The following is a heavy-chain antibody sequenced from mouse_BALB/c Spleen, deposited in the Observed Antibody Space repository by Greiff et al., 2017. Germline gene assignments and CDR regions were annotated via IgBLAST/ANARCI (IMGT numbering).Heavy chain of an antibody. CDR3: ARGPGTGYYAMDY. V-gene: IGHV5-4*02. D-gene: IGHD4-1*01. CDR2: ISDGGSYT. CDR1: GFTFSDYY. J-gene: IGHJ4*01. Sequence: EVQVVESGGGLVKPGGSLKLSCAASGFTFSDYYMYWVRQTPEKRLEWVATISDGGSYTYYPDSVKGRFTISRDNAKNNLYLQMSSLKSEDTAMYYCARGPGTGYYAMDYWGQGTSVTVSS.